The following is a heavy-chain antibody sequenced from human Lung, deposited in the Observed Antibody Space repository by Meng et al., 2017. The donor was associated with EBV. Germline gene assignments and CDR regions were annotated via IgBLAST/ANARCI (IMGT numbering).Heavy chain of an antibody. Sequence: QLQRQGSGSGLVKPSETLSLTCGASGRSFSSSDWSWIRQPPGKGLEWIGQINYSGITNYNPSLKSRVTISVDTSKNQFSLSLNSVIAADTAVYYCARGGTSSAPFDYWGQETLVTVSS. V-gene: IGHV4-34*01. J-gene: IGHJ4*02. D-gene: IGHD2-2*01. CDR1: GRSFSSSD. CDR2: INYSGIT. CDR3: ARGGTSSAPFDY.